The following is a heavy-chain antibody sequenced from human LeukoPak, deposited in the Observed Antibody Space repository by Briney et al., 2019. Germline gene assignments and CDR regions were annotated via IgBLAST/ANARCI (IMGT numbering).Heavy chain of an antibody. CDR1: GGSISSYY. Sequence: SETLSLTCTVSGGSISSYYWSWIRQPPGKGLEWIGYIYYSGSTSYNPSLKSRVTISVDTSKNQFSLKLSSVTAADTAVYYCARTYYDYVWGSYRYMKDRAFDIWGQGTMVTVSS. CDR2: IYYSGST. J-gene: IGHJ3*02. CDR3: ARTYYDYVWGSYRYMKDRAFDI. V-gene: IGHV4-59*12. D-gene: IGHD3-16*02.